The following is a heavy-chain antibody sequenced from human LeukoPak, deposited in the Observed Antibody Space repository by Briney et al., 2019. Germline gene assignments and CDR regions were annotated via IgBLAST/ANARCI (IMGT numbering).Heavy chain of an antibody. D-gene: IGHD2-21*01. CDR3: AREHTPPSEY. J-gene: IGHJ4*02. CDR2: INPNSGGT. V-gene: IGHV1-2*02. Sequence: ASVKVSCKASGYTFTGYYIHWVRQAPGQGLEWMGWINPNSGGTSYAQKFQGRVTMTRETSISTAYMELSRLKSDDTAVYYCAREHTPPSEYWGQGTLVTVSS. CDR1: GYTFTGYY.